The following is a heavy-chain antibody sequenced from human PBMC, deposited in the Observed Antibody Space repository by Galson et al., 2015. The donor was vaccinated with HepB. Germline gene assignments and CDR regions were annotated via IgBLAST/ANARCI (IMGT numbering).Heavy chain of an antibody. J-gene: IGHJ3*02. V-gene: IGHV3-30-3*01. Sequence: SLRLSCAASGFTFSSYAIHWVRQAPGKGLEWVAVISYDGSNKYYADSVKGRFTISRDNSKNTLYLQMNSLRAEDTAVYYCARGGYYDSSVLDAFDIWGQGTMVTVSS. CDR2: ISYDGSNK. D-gene: IGHD3-22*01. CDR3: ARGGYYDSSVLDAFDI. CDR1: GFTFSSYA.